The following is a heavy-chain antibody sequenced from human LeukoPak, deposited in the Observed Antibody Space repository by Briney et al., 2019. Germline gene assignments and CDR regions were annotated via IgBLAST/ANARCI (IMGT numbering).Heavy chain of an antibody. J-gene: IGHJ4*02. Sequence: ASVKVSCKAPGYTFTGYYMHWVRQAPGQGLEWMGWINPNSGGTNYAQKFQGWVTMTRDTSISTAYMELSRLRSDDTAVYYCARGPSLVYYDSSGYYNYWGQGTLVTVSS. V-gene: IGHV1-2*04. CDR2: INPNSGGT. CDR1: GYTFTGYY. CDR3: ARGPSLVYYDSSGYYNY. D-gene: IGHD3-22*01.